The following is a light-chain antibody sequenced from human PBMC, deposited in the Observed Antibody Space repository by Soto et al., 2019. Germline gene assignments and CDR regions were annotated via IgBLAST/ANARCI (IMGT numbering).Light chain of an antibody. CDR3: QKYNSAQWT. Sequence: DIQMTQSPSSLSASVGDRVTITCRASQAIGNYLAWYQQKPGKVPKLLIYTASTLQSGVPFRFSGSGSGTDFTLTISSLQPEDGATYYCQKYNSAQWTFGQGTKVEIK. CDR1: QAIGNY. CDR2: TAS. J-gene: IGKJ1*01. V-gene: IGKV1-27*01.